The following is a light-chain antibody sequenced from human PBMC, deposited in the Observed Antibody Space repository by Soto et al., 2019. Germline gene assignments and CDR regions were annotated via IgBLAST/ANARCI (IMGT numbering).Light chain of an antibody. CDR3: SSYTSSSTL. V-gene: IGLV2-14*01. Sequence: QSVLAQPASVSGSPGQSITISCTGTSSDVGGYNYVSWYQQHPGKAPKLMIYDVSNRPSGVSNRFSGSKSGNTASLTISGLQAEDKADYYCSSYTSSSTLFGTGTKVTVL. CDR2: DVS. CDR1: SSDVGGYNY. J-gene: IGLJ1*01.